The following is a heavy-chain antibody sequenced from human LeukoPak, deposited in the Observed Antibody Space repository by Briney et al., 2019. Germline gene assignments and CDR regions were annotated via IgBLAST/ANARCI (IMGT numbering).Heavy chain of an antibody. J-gene: IGHJ4*02. Sequence: GRSLRLSCAASGFTFSSYGMHWVRQAPGKGLEWVAVIWYDGSNRYYADSVKGRFTISRDNSKNTLYLQMNSLRAEDTAVYYYAKDLYYDSSGPFDYWGQGTLVTVSS. V-gene: IGHV3-33*06. CDR2: IWYDGSNR. D-gene: IGHD3-22*01. CDR1: GFTFSSYG. CDR3: AKDLYYDSSGPFDY.